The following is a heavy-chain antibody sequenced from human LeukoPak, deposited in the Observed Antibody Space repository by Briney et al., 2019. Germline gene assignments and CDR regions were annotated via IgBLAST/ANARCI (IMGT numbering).Heavy chain of an antibody. CDR2: IKTDGSST. CDR3: GYGSGNYNDY. CDR1: GFILSSYW. V-gene: IGHV3-74*01. D-gene: IGHD3-10*01. J-gene: IGHJ4*02. Sequence: GGSLRLSCAASGFILSSYWMHWVRQAPGKGLVWVSRIKTDGSSTSYADPVKGRFTISRDNAKNTLYLQMNSLRAEDTAVYFCGYGSGNYNDYWGQGTLVTVSS.